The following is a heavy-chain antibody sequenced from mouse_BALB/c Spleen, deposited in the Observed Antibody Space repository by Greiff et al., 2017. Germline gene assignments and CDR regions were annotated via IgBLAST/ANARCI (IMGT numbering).Heavy chain of an antibody. D-gene: IGHD2-2*01. J-gene: IGHJ3*01. CDR3: ARAYGYDWFAY. CDR2: INPYNDGT. CDR1: GYTFTSYV. V-gene: IGHV1-14*01. Sequence: VQLLQSGPELVKPGASVKMSCKASGYTFTSYVMHWVKQKPGQGLEWIGYINPYNDGTKYNEKFKGKATMTSDKSSSTAYMELSSLTSEDSAVYYCARAYGYDWFAYWGQGTLVTVSA.